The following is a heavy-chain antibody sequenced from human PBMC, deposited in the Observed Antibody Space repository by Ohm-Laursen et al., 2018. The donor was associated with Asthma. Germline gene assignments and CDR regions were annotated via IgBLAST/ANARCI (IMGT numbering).Heavy chain of an antibody. D-gene: IGHD3-22*01. CDR1: GFTVSSNY. CDR2: IYSGGST. V-gene: IGHV3-53*01. Sequence: SLRLSCAASGFTVSSNYMSWVRQAPGKGLEWVSVIYSGGSTYYADSVKGRFTISRDNSKNTLYLQMNSLRAEDTAVYYCARDTYYFDSTGYYSQAFDIWGQGTMVTVSS. J-gene: IGHJ3*02. CDR3: ARDTYYFDSTGYYSQAFDI.